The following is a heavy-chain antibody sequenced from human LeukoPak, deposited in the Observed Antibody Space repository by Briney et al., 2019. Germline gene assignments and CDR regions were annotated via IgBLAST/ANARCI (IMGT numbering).Heavy chain of an antibody. D-gene: IGHD3-22*01. J-gene: IGHJ4*02. Sequence: ASVKVSCKASGYTFTGYYMHWVRQAPGQGLEWMGWINPNSGGTNYAQKFQGRVTMTRDTSISTAYMELRRLRSDDTAVYYCARDEGTYYYDSSGYYYNYWGQGTLVTVSS. V-gene: IGHV1-2*02. CDR1: GYTFTGYY. CDR2: INPNSGGT. CDR3: ARDEGTYYYDSSGYYYNY.